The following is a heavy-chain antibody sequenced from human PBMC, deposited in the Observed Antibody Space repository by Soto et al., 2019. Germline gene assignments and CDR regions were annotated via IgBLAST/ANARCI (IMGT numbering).Heavy chain of an antibody. V-gene: IGHV1-18*01. D-gene: IGHD1-26*01. CDR3: AREAKVGVYYYYGMDV. CDR2: ISAYNGNT. J-gene: IGHJ6*02. Sequence: ASVKVSCKASGYTFTSYGISWVRQAPGQGLEWMGWISAYNGNTNYAQKLQGRVTMTTDTSTSTAYMELRSLRSDDTAVYYCAREAKVGVYYYYGMDVWGQGTTVTVSS. CDR1: GYTFTSYG.